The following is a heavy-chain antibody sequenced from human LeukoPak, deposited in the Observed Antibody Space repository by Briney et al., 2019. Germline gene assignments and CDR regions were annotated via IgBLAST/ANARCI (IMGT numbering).Heavy chain of an antibody. J-gene: IGHJ5*02. CDR3: AKALSLWFGELVFDP. CDR2: IRYDGSNK. V-gene: IGHV3-30*02. Sequence: QPGGSLRLSCVASGFTFSSYGMHCVRQAPGKGLEWVAFIRYDGSNKYYADSVKGRFTISRDNSKNTLYLQMNSLRAEDTAVYYCAKALSLWFGELVFDPWGQGTLVTVSS. D-gene: IGHD3-10*01. CDR1: GFTFSSYG.